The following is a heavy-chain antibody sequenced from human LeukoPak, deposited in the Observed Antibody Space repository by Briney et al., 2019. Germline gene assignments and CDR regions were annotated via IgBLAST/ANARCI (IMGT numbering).Heavy chain of an antibody. D-gene: IGHD3-3*01. CDR3: AKILARPTYYDFWSGSEKFDP. CDR2: ISGSGGST. J-gene: IGHJ5*02. Sequence: GSLRLSCAASGFTFSSYAMSWVRQAPGKGLEWVSAISGSGGSTYYADSVKGRFTISRDNSKNTLYLQMNSLRAEDTAVYYCAKILARPTYYDFWSGSEKFDPWGQGTLVTVSS. V-gene: IGHV3-23*01. CDR1: GFTFSSYA.